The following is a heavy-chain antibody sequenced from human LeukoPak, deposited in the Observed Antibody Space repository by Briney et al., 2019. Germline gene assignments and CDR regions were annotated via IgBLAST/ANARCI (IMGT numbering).Heavy chain of an antibody. J-gene: IGHJ6*03. CDR2: ITGSGAFT. V-gene: IGHV3-23*01. D-gene: IGHD2-15*01. CDR1: GFTFIKYS. CDR3: ARVLRYCSGGNCYSGGLGYMDV. Sequence: GGSLRLSCAASGFTFIKYSMTWVRQAPGKGLEWVSAITGSGAFTDYADSVKGRFTISRDNSKSTLYLQMNSLRAEDTAVYYCARVLRYCSGGNCYSGGLGYMDVWGKGTTVTISS.